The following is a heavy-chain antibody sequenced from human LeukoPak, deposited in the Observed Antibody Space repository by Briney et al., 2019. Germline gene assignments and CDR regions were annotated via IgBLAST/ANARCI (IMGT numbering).Heavy chain of an antibody. V-gene: IGHV1-24*01. CDR3: ATERTHCSSTSCYYYYYGMDV. J-gene: IGHJ6*02. CDR2: FDPEDGET. D-gene: IGHD2-2*01. CDR1: GYTLTELS. Sequence: ASVKVSCKVSGYTLTELSMHWVRQAPGKGLEWMGGFDPEDGETIYAQKFQGRVTMTEDTSTDTAYMELSSLRSEDTAVYYCATERTHCSSTSCYYYYYGMDVWGPGTTVTASS.